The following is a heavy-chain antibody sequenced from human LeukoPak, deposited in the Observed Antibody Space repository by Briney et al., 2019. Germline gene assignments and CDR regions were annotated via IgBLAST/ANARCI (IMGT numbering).Heavy chain of an antibody. Sequence: GGSLRLSCTTSGFAIDDHGMSWVRQVPGKGLEWVSGINWNGGSTGYADPLRGRFTISRDNAKNSLYLQMDSLRAEDTALYYCARAPITSPFYFDYWGQGTLVTVSS. CDR2: INWNGGST. J-gene: IGHJ4*02. CDR3: ARAPITSPFYFDY. D-gene: IGHD2-2*01. V-gene: IGHV3-20*04. CDR1: GFAIDDHG.